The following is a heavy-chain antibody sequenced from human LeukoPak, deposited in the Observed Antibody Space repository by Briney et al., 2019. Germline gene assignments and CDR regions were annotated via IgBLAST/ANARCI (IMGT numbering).Heavy chain of an antibody. Sequence: ASVKVSCKASGYTFSGYYIHWVRQAPGQGLEWMGWLSPKSGATKYAQKFQGRATLTRDLSLSTAYMDLNSLTSDDTAVYYCARDTYGGSYFPLPYWGQGTLVTVFS. CDR2: LSPKSGAT. D-gene: IGHD1-26*01. CDR1: GYTFSGYY. CDR3: ARDTYGGSYFPLPY. V-gene: IGHV1-2*02. J-gene: IGHJ4*02.